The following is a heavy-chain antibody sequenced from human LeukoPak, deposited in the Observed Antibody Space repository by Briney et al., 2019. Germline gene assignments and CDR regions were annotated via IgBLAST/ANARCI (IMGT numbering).Heavy chain of an antibody. Sequence: SQTLSLTRAISGDILSSNNAAWNWISQSQSRDLQWLGRTYYRSKWYNDYAVSVKGRITINPDTSKNQFSLQLNSVTPEDTAVYYCARYSGLGVPDYWGQGTLVTVSS. CDR1: GDILSSNNAA. J-gene: IGHJ4*02. CDR3: ARYSGLGVPDY. V-gene: IGHV6-1*01. CDR2: TYYRSKWYN. D-gene: IGHD2-21*01.